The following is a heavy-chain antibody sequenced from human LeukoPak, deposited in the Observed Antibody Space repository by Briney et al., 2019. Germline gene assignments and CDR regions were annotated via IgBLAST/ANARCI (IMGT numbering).Heavy chain of an antibody. V-gene: IGHV3-15*07. CDR1: GFIFSNAW. J-gene: IGHJ4*02. CDR2: IKSKPDGGTT. CDR3: ATGGINLDF. D-gene: IGHD5-24*01. Sequence: GGSLRLSCGGSGFIFSNAWMNWVRQAPGKGLEWVGRIKSKPDGGTTDYAAPVKGRFTISRDDSKNTVFLQMNSLKTEDTAVHYCATGGINLDFWGQGTLVTVSS.